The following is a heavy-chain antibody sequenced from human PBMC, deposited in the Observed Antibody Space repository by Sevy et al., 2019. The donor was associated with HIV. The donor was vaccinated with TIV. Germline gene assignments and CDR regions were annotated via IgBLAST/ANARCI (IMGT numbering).Heavy chain of an antibody. D-gene: IGHD2-2*02. Sequence: SETLSLTCAVYGGSFSGYYWSWIRQPPGKGLEWIGEINHSGSTNYNPSLKSRVTISVDTSKNQFSLKLSSVTAADTAVYYCARGGSPATAIQTLAWFDPWGQGTLVTVSS. CDR1: GGSFSGYY. CDR3: ARGGSPATAIQTLAWFDP. V-gene: IGHV4-34*01. J-gene: IGHJ5*02. CDR2: INHSGST.